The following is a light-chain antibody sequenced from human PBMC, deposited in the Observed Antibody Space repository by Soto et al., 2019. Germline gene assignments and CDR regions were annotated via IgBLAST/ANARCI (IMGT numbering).Light chain of an antibody. CDR1: SSDVGSYNL. V-gene: IGLV2-23*02. Sequence: QSVLTQPASVSGSPGQSITISCTGTSSDVGSYNLVSWYQQHPGKAPKLMIYEVSKRPSGVSNRFSGSKSGNKASLTISGLQAEDEADYYCCSYAGSSFYVFGTGTKVTVL. CDR3: CSYAGSSFYV. J-gene: IGLJ1*01. CDR2: EVS.